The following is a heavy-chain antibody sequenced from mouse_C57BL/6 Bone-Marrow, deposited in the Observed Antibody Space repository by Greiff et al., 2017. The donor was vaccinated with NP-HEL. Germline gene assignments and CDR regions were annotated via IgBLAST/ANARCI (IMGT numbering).Heavy chain of an antibody. Sequence: EVQLVESGGGLVQPGGSLKLSCAASGFTFSDYRMAWVRQAPRKGPEWVAFISNLAYSIYYADTVTGRFTISRENAKNTLYLEMSSLRSEDTAMYYCARRGAYYDYGYAMDYWGQGTSVTVSS. D-gene: IGHD2-4*01. V-gene: IGHV5-15*01. CDR1: GFTFSDYR. J-gene: IGHJ4*01. CDR3: ARRGAYYDYGYAMDY. CDR2: ISNLAYSI.